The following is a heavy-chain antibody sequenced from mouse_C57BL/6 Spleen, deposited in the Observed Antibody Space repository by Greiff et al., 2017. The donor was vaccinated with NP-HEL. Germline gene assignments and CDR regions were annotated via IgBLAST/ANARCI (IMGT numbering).Heavy chain of an antibody. D-gene: IGHD1-1*01. V-gene: IGHV1-81*01. CDR3: ARGAPFYGSSYWYFDV. Sequence: QVQLQQSGAELARPGASVKLSCKASGYTFTSYGISWVKQRTGQGLEWIGEIYPRSGNTYYNEKFKGKATLTADKSSSTAYMELRSLTSEDSAVYFCARGAPFYGSSYWYFDVWGTGTTVTVSS. CDR1: GYTFTSYG. J-gene: IGHJ1*03. CDR2: IYPRSGNT.